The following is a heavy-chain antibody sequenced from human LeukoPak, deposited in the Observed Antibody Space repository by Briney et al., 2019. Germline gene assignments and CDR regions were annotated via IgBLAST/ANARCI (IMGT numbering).Heavy chain of an antibody. D-gene: IGHD4-11*01. Sequence: ASVNVSCKTSGYTFTDYYIHWVRPAPGQGLEWMGWINPNSGETNSAQKFQGRVTMTGDTSISTAYMELSRVTSDDTAVYYCARDRDYSNTERGFDYWGQGTLVTVSS. CDR3: ARDRDYSNTERGFDY. J-gene: IGHJ4*02. V-gene: IGHV1-2*02. CDR2: INPNSGET. CDR1: GYTFTDYY.